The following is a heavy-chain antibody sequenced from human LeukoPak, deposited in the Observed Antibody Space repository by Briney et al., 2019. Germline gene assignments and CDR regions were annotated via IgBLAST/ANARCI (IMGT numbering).Heavy chain of an antibody. CDR1: GFTFSIYA. V-gene: IGHV3-23*01. Sequence: GGSLRLSRAGSGFTFSIYAMHWVRQAPGKGLEWVSAISGSGGSTYYADSVKGRFTISRDSSKNTLYLQMNSLRVEDTAVYYCAKPPYGRDVYNYFDYWGQGTPVTVSS. CDR3: AKPPYGRDVYNYFDY. D-gene: IGHD5-24*01. J-gene: IGHJ4*02. CDR2: ISGSGGST.